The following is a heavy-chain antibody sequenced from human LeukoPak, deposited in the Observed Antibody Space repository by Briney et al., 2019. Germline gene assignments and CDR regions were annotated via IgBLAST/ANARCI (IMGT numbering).Heavy chain of an antibody. J-gene: IGHJ4*02. CDR1: GASISSSSYY. CDR2: VYYSGST. V-gene: IGHV4-39*01. Sequence: PSETLSLTCTVSGASISSSSYYWGWIRQPPGKGLEWIGNVYYSGSTYYNPSLKSRVTISVDTSKNQLSLKLSSVTAADTAVYYCATYRLGAATFDYWGQGTLVTVSS. D-gene: IGHD6-13*01. CDR3: ATYRLGAATFDY.